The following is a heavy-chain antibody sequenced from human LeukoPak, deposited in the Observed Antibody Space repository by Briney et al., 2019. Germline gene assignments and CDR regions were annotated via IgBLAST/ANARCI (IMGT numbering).Heavy chain of an antibody. V-gene: IGHV3-30*02. CDR1: GFTFSIYG. CDR3: ARHSSGSWYYYYYYMDV. CDR2: IRSDGTKT. Sequence: PGGSLRLSCAASGFTFSIYGMHWVRQAPGKGLGWVTFIRSDGTKTHYADSVKGRFTISRDNSKNTLFLQIDNLRVDDTAVYYCARHSSGSWYYYYYYMDVWGKGTTVTISS. J-gene: IGHJ6*03. D-gene: IGHD6-13*01.